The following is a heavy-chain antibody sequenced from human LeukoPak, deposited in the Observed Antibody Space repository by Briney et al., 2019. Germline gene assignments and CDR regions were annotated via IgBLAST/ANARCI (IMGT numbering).Heavy chain of an antibody. V-gene: IGHV3-23*01. Sequence: PGGSLRLSCAASGFTFSSNGMSWVRKAPGKGLEWVSSISGSGDKTYYADFVKGRFTISRDNSKSTMYLQMNSLRAEDTAVYHCAKTNGYYDLWGQGTLVIVSS. CDR1: GFTFSSNG. J-gene: IGHJ4*02. D-gene: IGHD3-22*01. CDR3: AKTNGYYDL. CDR2: ISGSGDKT.